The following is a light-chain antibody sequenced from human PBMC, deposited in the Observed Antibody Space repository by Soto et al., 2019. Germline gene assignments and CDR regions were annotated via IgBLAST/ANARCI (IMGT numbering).Light chain of an antibody. CDR2: EVS. Sequence: QSVLTQPRSVSGSPGQSVTVSCIGSSSDVGDYNSVSWYQQHPGKAPKLMIYEVSNRPSGVSNRFSGSKSGNTASLTISGLQAEGETDYYCFSYTSSGTYVFGTGTKVTVL. CDR3: FSYTSSGTYV. CDR1: SSDVGDYNS. J-gene: IGLJ1*01. V-gene: IGLV2-14*01.